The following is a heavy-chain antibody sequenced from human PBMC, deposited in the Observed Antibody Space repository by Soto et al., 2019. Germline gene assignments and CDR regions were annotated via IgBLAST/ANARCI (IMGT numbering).Heavy chain of an antibody. CDR3: ARSSDGHNY. CDR2: IYSDGTA. J-gene: IGHJ4*01. V-gene: IGHV3-53*01. CDR1: GLIVSSNY. Sequence: EVQLVESGGGLIQRGASLRLSCAVSGLIVSSNYMSWVRQAPGKGLKWVSVIYSDGTAYYADSVKGRFTISRDHSKYTLYLQMNRLRAEYTAVYYCARSSDGHNYSGQGTLATVAA. D-gene: IGHD2-15*01.